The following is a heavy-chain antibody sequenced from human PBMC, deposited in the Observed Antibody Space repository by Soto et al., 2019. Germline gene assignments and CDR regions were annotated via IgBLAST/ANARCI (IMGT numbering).Heavy chain of an antibody. D-gene: IGHD3-3*01. J-gene: IGHJ6*01. CDR1: VSTVASSV. CDR3: AREVGNYDFWSGYYNPHYYYGMDV. Sequence: ATVKGRDKASVSTVASSVISWVRQAPGQGLEWMEWISAYNGNTNYAQKLQGRVTMTTDTSTSTAYMELRSLRSDDTAVYYCAREVGNYDFWSGYYNPHYYYGMDVWRQGTTVTVSS. V-gene: IGHV1-18*01. CDR2: ISAYNGNT.